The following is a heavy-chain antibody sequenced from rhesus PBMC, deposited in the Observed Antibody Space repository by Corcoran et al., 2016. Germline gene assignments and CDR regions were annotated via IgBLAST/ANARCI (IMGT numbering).Heavy chain of an antibody. CDR3: TRFDY. V-gene: IGHV3-54*02. J-gene: IGHJ4*01. CDR1: GFTFNMYG. Sequence: EVQLVESGRGLVQPGGSLRLSCEGSGFTFNMYGLHWVRQAPGKGLEGVAVISADGSTKYLADSVKDRFTISRDNSNNMVYLQMNNLKLEDTAVYYCTRFDYWGQGVVVTVSS. CDR2: ISADGSTK.